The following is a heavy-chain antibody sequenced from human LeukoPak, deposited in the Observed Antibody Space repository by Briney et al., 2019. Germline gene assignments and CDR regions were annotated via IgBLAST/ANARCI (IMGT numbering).Heavy chain of an antibody. CDR2: IIPILGIA. J-gene: IGHJ4*02. CDR3: ARGPPGGTVLLDY. Sequence: GASVKVSCKASGGTFSSYAISWVRQAPGQGLEWMGRIIPILGIANYAQKFQGRVTITADKSTSTAYMELSSLRSEDTAVYYCARGPPGGTVLLDYWGQGTLVTVSS. CDR1: GGTFSSYA. V-gene: IGHV1-69*04. D-gene: IGHD1-1*01.